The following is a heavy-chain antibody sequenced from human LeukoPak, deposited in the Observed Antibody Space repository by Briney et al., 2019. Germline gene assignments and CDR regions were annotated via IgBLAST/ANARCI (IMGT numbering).Heavy chain of an antibody. J-gene: IGHJ4*02. V-gene: IGHV4-34*01. CDR3: ARRYYYTFGSFPFDF. CDR1: GGPFCGYF. CDR2: IHNSGTT. D-gene: IGHD3-10*01. Sequence: SSETLSLTCALSGGPFCGYFWSWIRHSSGEGLEWIGQIHNSGTTNYNPSLNSRVTISEVTSKNEIYLNLRSVTAADTAVYYCARRYYYTFGSFPFDFWGQGTLVTVSS.